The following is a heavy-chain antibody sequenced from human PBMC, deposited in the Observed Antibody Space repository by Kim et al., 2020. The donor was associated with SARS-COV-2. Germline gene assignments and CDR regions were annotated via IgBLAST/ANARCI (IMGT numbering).Heavy chain of an antibody. CDR2: INHSGST. J-gene: IGHJ4*02. CDR1: GGSFSGYY. V-gene: IGHV4-34*01. Sequence: SETLSLTCAVYGGSFSGYYWSWIRQPPGKGLEWIGEINHSGSTNYNPSLKSRVTISVDTSKNQFSLKLSSVTAADTAVYYCATGGYDSSGYYGDYWGQGT. CDR3: ATGGYDSSGYYGDY. D-gene: IGHD3-22*01.